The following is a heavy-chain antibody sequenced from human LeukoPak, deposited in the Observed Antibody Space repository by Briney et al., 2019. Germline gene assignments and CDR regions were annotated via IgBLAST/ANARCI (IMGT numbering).Heavy chain of an antibody. CDR1: GFTFSSYA. CDR3: AKLYFGDSAEYFHH. J-gene: IGHJ1*01. Sequence: GGSLRLSCAASGFTFSSYAMSWVRQAPGKGLEWVSAISGSGGSTYYADSVKGRFTISRDNSKNTLYLQMNSLRAEDTAVYYYAKLYFGDSAEYFHHWGQGTLVTVSS. CDR2: ISGSGGST. D-gene: IGHD4-17*01. V-gene: IGHV3-23*01.